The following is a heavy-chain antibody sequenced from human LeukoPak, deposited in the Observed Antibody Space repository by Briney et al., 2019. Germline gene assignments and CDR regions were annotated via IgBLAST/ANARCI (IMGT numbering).Heavy chain of an antibody. CDR1: GFTFSSYA. V-gene: IGHV3-30-3*01. CDR3: ARQGDYYDSSGYRLHAFDI. Sequence: GGSLRLSCAASGFTFSSYAMHWVRQAPGKGLEWVAVISYDGSNKYYADSVKGRFTISRDNSKNTLYLQMNSLRAEDTAVYYCARQGDYYDSSGYRLHAFDIWGQGTMVTVSS. CDR2: ISYDGSNK. J-gene: IGHJ3*02. D-gene: IGHD3-22*01.